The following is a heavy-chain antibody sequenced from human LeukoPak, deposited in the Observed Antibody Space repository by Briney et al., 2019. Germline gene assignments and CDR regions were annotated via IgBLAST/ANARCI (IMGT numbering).Heavy chain of an antibody. CDR2: IYYSGST. CDR3: ARTSSSWFMDV. Sequence: SETLSLTRTVSGGSISSSSYYWGWIRQPPGKGLEWIGSIYYSGSTYYNPSLKSRVTISVDTSKNQFSLKLSSVTAADTAVYYCARTSSSWFMDVWGQGTTVTVSS. V-gene: IGHV4-39*07. J-gene: IGHJ6*02. D-gene: IGHD6-13*01. CDR1: GGSISSSSYY.